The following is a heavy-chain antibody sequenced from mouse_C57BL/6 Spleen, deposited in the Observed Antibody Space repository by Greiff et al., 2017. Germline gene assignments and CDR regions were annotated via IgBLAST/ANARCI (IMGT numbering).Heavy chain of an antibody. CDR3: ASTTVAGYFDY. D-gene: IGHD1-1*01. V-gene: IGHV1-61*01. Sequence: QVQLQQPGAELVRPGSSVKLSCKASGYTFTSYWMDWVKQRPGQGLEWIGNIYPSDSETHYNQKFKDKATLTVDKSSSTAYMQLSSLTSEDTAVYYCASTTVAGYFDYWGQGTTLTVSS. CDR1: GYTFTSYW. CDR2: IYPSDSET. J-gene: IGHJ2*01.